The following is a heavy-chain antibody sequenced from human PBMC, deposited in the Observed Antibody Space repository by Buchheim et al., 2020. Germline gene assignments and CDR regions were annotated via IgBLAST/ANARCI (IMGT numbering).Heavy chain of an antibody. CDR2: IWYDGSNK. J-gene: IGHJ5*02. D-gene: IGHD6-13*01. CDR3: ARKSGYSSSWYARGWFDP. V-gene: IGHV3-33*01. Sequence: QVQLVESGGGVVQPGRSLRLSCAASGFTFSSYGMHWVRQAPGKGLEWVAVIWYDGSNKYYADSVKGRFTISRDNSKNTLYLQMNSLRAEDTAVYYCARKSGYSSSWYARGWFDPWGQGTL. CDR1: GFTFSSYG.